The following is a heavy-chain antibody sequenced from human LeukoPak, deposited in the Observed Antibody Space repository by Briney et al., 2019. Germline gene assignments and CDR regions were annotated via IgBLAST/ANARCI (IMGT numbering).Heavy chain of an antibody. CDR2: INPSDGST. CDR1: GYTFTSYY. D-gene: IGHD2-2*01. J-gene: IGHJ4*02. Sequence: GASVKVSCKASGYTFTSYYLHWVRQAPGQGLKWMGIINPSDGSTSYAQKFLGRVTMSRDTSTSTVYIQLSSLRSEDTAVYYCARPAVPATAISYIGYWGQGTLVTVSS. V-gene: IGHV1-46*01. CDR3: ARPAVPATAISYIGY.